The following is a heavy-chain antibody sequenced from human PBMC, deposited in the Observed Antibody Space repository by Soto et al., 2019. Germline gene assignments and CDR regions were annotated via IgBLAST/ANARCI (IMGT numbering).Heavy chain of an antibody. CDR1: GFTFNNYA. Sequence: EVQLLDSGGGLVQPGGSLRLSCAASGFTFNNYAMTWVRQAPGKGLEWVSAISGGGDTTSYADSVKGRFTVSRDGSKNTLYLQMGSLRAEDTALYYCAKGRGGSGSLPPRVHFWGQGTLVTVSS. CDR2: ISGGGDTT. CDR3: AKGRGGSGSLPPRVHF. J-gene: IGHJ4*02. D-gene: IGHD3-10*01. V-gene: IGHV3-23*01.